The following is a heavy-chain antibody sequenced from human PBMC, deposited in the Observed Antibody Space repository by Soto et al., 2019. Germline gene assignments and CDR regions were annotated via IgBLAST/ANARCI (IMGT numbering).Heavy chain of an antibody. D-gene: IGHD3-9*01. J-gene: IGHJ4*02. CDR1: GYTFTSYG. CDR3: ARDQSYDILTGYSDY. Sequence: ASVKVSCKASGYTFTSYGISWVRQAPGQGLEWMGWISAYNGNTNYAQKLQGRVTMTTDTSTSTAYMELRSLRSDDTAVYYCARDQSYDILTGYSDYWGQGTLVTVPQ. CDR2: ISAYNGNT. V-gene: IGHV1-18*01.